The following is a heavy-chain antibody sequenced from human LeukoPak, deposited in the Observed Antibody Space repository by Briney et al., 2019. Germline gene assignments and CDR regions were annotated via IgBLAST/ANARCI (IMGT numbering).Heavy chain of an antibody. CDR1: GFSLTTSEVG. Sequence: CGPTVVNPTQTLTLTCAFSGFSLTTSEVGVGWIRQPPGKALEWLALIYWNDDKRYSPSLQSRVTITKDTSKNQVVLVMTNMDPVDTGTYYCARGRGTAPSSLFDHWGQGTLVTVSS. D-gene: IGHD2-21*02. V-gene: IGHV2-5*04. J-gene: IGHJ4*02. CDR2: IYWNDDK. CDR3: ARGRGTAPSSLFDH.